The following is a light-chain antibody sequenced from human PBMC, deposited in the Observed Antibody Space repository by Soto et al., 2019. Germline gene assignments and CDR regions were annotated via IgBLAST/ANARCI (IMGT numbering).Light chain of an antibody. J-gene: IGKJ1*01. V-gene: IGKV1-5*03. CDR3: QQYNTDRT. Sequence: DIQMTQSPSTLSASVGDRVTITCRASQSISSWVAWYQQKPGKAPKLLIYKASSLESGVPSRFSGSGSGTEFTLTISSLQPDDFETYYCQQYNTDRTFGQGTKVEIK. CDR1: QSISSW. CDR2: KAS.